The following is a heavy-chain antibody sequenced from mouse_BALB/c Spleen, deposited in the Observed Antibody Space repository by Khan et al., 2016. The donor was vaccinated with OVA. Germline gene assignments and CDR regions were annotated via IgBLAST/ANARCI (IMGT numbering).Heavy chain of an antibody. CDR2: IRSAGKT. D-gene: IGHD2-12*01. CDR3: ARNSYIYDFTS. Sequence: QVQLKQSGPGLVRPSQTLSITCTVSGFSLTTYGVHWVRQSPGKGLEWLGVIRSAGKTDYNAAFISRLSITKDNSMRHVFFKITSLQDDDTAMYSCARNSYIYDFTSWGQGTLFTVSA. J-gene: IGHJ3*01. CDR1: GFSLTTYG. V-gene: IGHV2-2*01.